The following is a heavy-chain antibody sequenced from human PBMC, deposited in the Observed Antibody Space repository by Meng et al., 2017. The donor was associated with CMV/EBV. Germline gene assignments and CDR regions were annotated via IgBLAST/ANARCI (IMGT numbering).Heavy chain of an antibody. CDR3: ARGDYDFWSGYTD. J-gene: IGHJ4*02. CDR2: MNPNSGNT. Sequence: CHASGYTFTSYDINWVRQATGQGLEWMGWMNPNSGNTGYAQKFQGRVTITRNTSISTAYMELSSLRSEDTAVYYCARGDYDFWSGYTDWGQGTLVTVSS. V-gene: IGHV1-8*03. D-gene: IGHD3-3*01. CDR1: GYTFTSYD.